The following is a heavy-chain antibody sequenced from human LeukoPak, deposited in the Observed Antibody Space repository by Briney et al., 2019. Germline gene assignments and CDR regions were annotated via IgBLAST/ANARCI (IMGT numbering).Heavy chain of an antibody. V-gene: IGHV4-61*02. CDR1: GGSISSSSYY. CDR3: ASVQTGN. Sequence: PSETLSLTCTVSGGSISSSSYYWSWIRQPAGKGLEWIGRIYTSGSTNYNPSLKSRVTISVDTSKNQFSLKLSSVTAADTAVYYCASVQTGNWGQGTLVTVSS. CDR2: IYTSGST. J-gene: IGHJ4*02.